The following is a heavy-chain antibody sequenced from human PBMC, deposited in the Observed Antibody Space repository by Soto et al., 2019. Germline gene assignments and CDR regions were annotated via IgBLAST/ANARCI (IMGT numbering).Heavy chain of an antibody. Sequence: QLQLQESGPGLVKPSETLSLTCTVSGGSISSSSYYWGWIRQPPGKGLEWIGSIYYSGSTYYNPSLKSRVTISVDTSKNQFSLKLSSVTAADTAVYYCARRRLPRFSGYYFDYWGQGTLVTVSS. V-gene: IGHV4-39*01. D-gene: IGHD3-10*01. CDR3: ARRRLPRFSGYYFDY. CDR1: GGSISSSSYY. CDR2: IYYSGST. J-gene: IGHJ4*02.